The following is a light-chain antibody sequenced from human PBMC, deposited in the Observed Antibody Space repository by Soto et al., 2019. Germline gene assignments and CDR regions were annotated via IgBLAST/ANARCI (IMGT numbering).Light chain of an antibody. V-gene: IGKV3-15*01. CDR1: QSLTTD. CDR2: GAS. CDR3: QQYNNWPRT. J-gene: IGKJ1*01. Sequence: EIAMTQSPATLSLSPGDRATLSCRASQSLTTDLAWYQQKPGQAPRLLIHGASTRATGIPDRFSGSGSGTEFTLTISSLQSEDFAVYYCQQYNNWPRTVGQGTKVEIK.